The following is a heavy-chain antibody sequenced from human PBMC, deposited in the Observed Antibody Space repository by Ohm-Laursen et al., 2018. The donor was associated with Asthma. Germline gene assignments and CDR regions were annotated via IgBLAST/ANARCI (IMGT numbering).Heavy chain of an antibody. CDR3: ARGLGGIHRWLSYQIDK. Sequence: SLRLSCAASGLTFSSYWMTWVRQAPGKGPEWVAHIKEDGSEESYLASVQGRFTISRDNSKSTLFLQMSSLRPEDTAVYYCARGLGGIHRWLSYQIDKWGLGTQVTVSS. J-gene: IGHJ4*02. V-gene: IGHV3-7*04. CDR1: GLTFSSYW. CDR2: IKEDGSEE. D-gene: IGHD5-18*01.